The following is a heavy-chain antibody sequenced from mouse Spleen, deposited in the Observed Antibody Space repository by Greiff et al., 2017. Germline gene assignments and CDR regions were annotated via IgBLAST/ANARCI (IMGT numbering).Heavy chain of an antibody. CDR1: GFTFSDYY. Sequence: EGKLVESEGGLVQPGSSMKLSCTASGFTFSDYYMAWVRQVPEKGLEWVANINYDGSSTYYLDSLKSRFIISRDNAKNILYLQMSSLKSEDTATYYCARGDNYYGYTMDYLGQVTSVTVSS. CDR3: ARGDNYYGYTMDY. J-gene: IGHJ4*01. V-gene: IGHV5-16*01. D-gene: IGHD1-1*01. CDR2: INYDGSST.